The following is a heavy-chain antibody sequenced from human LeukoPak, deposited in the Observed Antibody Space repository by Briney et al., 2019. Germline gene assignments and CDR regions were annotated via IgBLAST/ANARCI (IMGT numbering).Heavy chain of an antibody. CDR1: GGSFSGYH. CDR3: ARAPTYYYGSGSYSFDY. Sequence: SETLSLTCAVYGGSFSGYHWTWIRQSPGKGLEWIGDINPSGSTYYNPSLKSRVTISVDTSKNQFSLKLSSVTAADTAVYYCARAPTYYYGSGSYSFDYWGQGTLVTVSS. D-gene: IGHD3-10*01. J-gene: IGHJ4*02. CDR2: INPSGST. V-gene: IGHV4-34*01.